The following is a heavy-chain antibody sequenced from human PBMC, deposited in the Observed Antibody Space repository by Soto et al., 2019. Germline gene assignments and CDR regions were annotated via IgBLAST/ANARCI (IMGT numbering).Heavy chain of an antibody. V-gene: IGHV5-51*01. CDR2: IYPGDSDT. Sequence: GESLKISCKGSGYTFTSNWIGWVRQMPGKGLEWMGIIYPGDSDTKYSPSFQGQVSISVDKSISTAYLQWSSLKASDTAMYYCARTESGYSYGFADVWGQGTTVTVSS. CDR3: ARTESGYSYGFADV. J-gene: IGHJ6*02. CDR1: GYTFTSNW. D-gene: IGHD5-18*01.